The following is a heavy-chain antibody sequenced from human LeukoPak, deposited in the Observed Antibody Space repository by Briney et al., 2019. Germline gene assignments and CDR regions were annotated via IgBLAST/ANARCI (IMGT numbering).Heavy chain of an antibody. Sequence: SETLSLTCTVSGGPISSYYWSWIRQPAGKGLEWIGRIYTSGSTNYNPSLKSRVTMSVDTSKNQFSLKLSSVTAADTAVYYCARGYGIAVAGYFDYWGQGTLVTVSS. CDR1: GGPISSYY. CDR2: IYTSGST. V-gene: IGHV4-4*07. D-gene: IGHD6-19*01. J-gene: IGHJ4*02. CDR3: ARGYGIAVAGYFDY.